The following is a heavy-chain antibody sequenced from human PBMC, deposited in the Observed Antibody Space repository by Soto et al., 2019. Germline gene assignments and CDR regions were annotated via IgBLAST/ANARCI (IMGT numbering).Heavy chain of an antibody. J-gene: IGHJ4*02. CDR3: AIGEWLSTSYFDF. V-gene: IGHV3-23*01. D-gene: IGHD3-10*01. Sequence: PGGSLRLSCAASGFTFTSFAVSWVRQAPGKGLEWVSAISGSGGDTYYADSVKGRFTVSRDNSRNTVYLQVDSLRVEDTAVYYCAIGEWLSTSYFDFWGKGTLVTVSS. CDR2: ISGSGGDT. CDR1: GFTFTSFA.